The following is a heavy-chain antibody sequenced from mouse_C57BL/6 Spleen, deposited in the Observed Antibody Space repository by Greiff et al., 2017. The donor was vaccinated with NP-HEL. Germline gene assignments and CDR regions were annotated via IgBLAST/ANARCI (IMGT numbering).Heavy chain of an antibody. Sequence: QVQLKQPGAELVKPGASVKLSCKASGYTFTSYWMHWVKQRPGQGLEWIGMIHPNSGSTNYNEKFKSKATLTVDKSSSTAYMQLSSLTSEDSAVYYCARRGLSSGFDYWGQGTTLTVSS. V-gene: IGHV1-64*01. CDR3: ARRGLSSGFDY. CDR2: IHPNSGST. CDR1: GYTFTSYW. D-gene: IGHD1-1*01. J-gene: IGHJ2*01.